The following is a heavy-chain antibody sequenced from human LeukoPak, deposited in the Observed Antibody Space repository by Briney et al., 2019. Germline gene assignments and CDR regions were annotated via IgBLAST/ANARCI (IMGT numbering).Heavy chain of an antibody. D-gene: IGHD2-2*01. Sequence: GESLKISCKGSGYSFTSYWIGWVRQMPGKGLEWMGIIYPGDSDTRYSPSFQGQVTISADKSISTAYLQWSSLKASDTAMYYCARRVDIVVVTAEIWFDPWGQGTLVTVSS. V-gene: IGHV5-51*01. CDR3: ARRVDIVVVTAEIWFDP. CDR1: GYSFTSYW. J-gene: IGHJ5*02. CDR2: IYPGDSDT.